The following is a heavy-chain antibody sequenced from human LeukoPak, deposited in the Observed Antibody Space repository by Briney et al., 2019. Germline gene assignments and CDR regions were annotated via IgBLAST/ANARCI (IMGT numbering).Heavy chain of an antibody. Sequence: GGSLRLSCAASGFTVSSNYMSWVRQAPGKGLEWVSVIYSGGSTYYADSVKGRFTISRDNSKNTLYLQMTSLRPEDTVVYYCARDFGGYSYGHTGGAFDTWGQGTMVTVSS. CDR2: IYSGGST. V-gene: IGHV3-53*01. J-gene: IGHJ3*02. CDR1: GFTVSSNY. D-gene: IGHD5-18*01. CDR3: ARDFGGYSYGHTGGAFDT.